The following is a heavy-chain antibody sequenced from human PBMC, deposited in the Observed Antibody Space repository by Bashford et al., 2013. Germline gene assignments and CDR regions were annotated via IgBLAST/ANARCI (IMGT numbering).Heavy chain of an antibody. V-gene: IGHV5-51*01. D-gene: IGHD2-2*01. Sequence: GESLKISCKGSGYSFTSYWIGWVRQMPGKGLEWMGIIYPGDSDTRYSPSFQGQVTISADKSISTAYLQWSSLKASDTAMYYCARPGYCSSTSCFGFDYVGPGNPGTVSS. CDR2: IYPGDSDT. CDR1: GYSFTSYW. J-gene: IGHJ4*02. CDR3: ARPGYCSSTSCFGFDY.